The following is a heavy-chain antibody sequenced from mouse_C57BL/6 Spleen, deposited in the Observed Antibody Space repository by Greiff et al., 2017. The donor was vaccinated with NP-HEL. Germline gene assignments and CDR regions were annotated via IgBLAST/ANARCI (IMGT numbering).Heavy chain of an antibody. Sequence: EVKVVESGGGLVQPGGSLSLSCAASGFTFTDYYMSWVRQPPGKALEWLGFIRNKANGYTTEYSASVKGRFTISRDNSQSILYLQMNALRAEDSATYYCARSYYSNSDWFAYWAKGLWSLSLQ. D-gene: IGHD2-5*01. CDR3: ARSYYSNSDWFAY. V-gene: IGHV7-3*01. J-gene: IGHJ3*01. CDR1: GFTFTDYY. CDR2: IRNKANGYTT.